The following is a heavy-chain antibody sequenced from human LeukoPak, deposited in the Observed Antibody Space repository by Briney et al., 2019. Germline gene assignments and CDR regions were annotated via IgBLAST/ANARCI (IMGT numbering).Heavy chain of an antibody. CDR3: ARKVSRLSWNYLVY. CDR2: INPNSGGT. J-gene: IGHJ4*02. D-gene: IGHD6-13*01. CDR1: GYTFTGYC. Sequence: ASVKVSCKASGYTFTGYCMHWVRQAPGQGLEWMGWINPNSGGTNYAQKFQGRVTMTRDTSISTAYMELSRLRSDDTAVYYCARKVSRLSWNYLVYWGQGTLVTVSS. V-gene: IGHV1-2*02.